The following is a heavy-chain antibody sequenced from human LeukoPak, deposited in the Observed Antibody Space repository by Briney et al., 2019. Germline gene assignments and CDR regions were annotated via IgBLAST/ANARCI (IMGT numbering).Heavy chain of an antibody. Sequence: GGSLRLSCAASGFTFSSYAMSWVRQAPGKGLEWVSAISSGGGSTYDADSVKGRFAISRDNSKNTLYLQMNSLRAEDTAVYYCAAKYDILTGYYQGFDPWGQGTLVTVSS. CDR2: ISSGGGST. J-gene: IGHJ5*02. V-gene: IGHV3-23*01. D-gene: IGHD3-9*01. CDR1: GFTFSSYA. CDR3: AAKYDILTGYYQGFDP.